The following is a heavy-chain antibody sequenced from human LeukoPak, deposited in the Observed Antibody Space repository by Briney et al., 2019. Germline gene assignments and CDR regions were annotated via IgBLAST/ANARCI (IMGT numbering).Heavy chain of an antibody. V-gene: IGHV3-30*01. CDR1: GFTLSSYA. CDR2: ISYDGSNK. J-gene: IGHJ4*02. CDR3: ARESGSYSNYFDY. Sequence: GGSLRLSCAASGFTLSSYAMHWVRQAPGKGLEWVAVISYDGSNKYYADSVKGRFTISRENSKNTLYLQMNSLRAEDTAVYYCARESGSYSNYFDYWGQGTLVTVSS. D-gene: IGHD1-26*01.